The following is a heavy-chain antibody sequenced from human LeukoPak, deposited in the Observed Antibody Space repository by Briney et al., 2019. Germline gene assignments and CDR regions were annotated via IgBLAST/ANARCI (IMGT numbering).Heavy chain of an antibody. CDR2: MNPNSCNT. CDR1: VYTFTRYD. Sequence: ASVNVSFKASVYTFTRYDINWVRQAAGQGVEWMGWMNPNSCNTGYEQKFQGRVTMTRNTSISTAYLELRRLRSEDTAVYYCARGLPFREHSYNWHYLYWFAPWGQGTLVSVSS. J-gene: IGHJ5*02. CDR3: ARGLPFREHSYNWHYLYWFAP. V-gene: IGHV1-8*01. D-gene: IGHD1-7*01.